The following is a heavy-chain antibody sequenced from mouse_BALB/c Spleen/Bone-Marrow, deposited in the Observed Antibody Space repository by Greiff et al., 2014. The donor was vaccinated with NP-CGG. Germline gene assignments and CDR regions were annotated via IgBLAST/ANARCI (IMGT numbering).Heavy chain of an antibody. CDR2: IDPANGNT. D-gene: IGHD4-1*01. CDR3: ARWGKLGRGYFDV. J-gene: IGHJ1*01. CDR1: GFNIKDTY. V-gene: IGHV14-3*02. Sequence: VQLQQSGAELVKPGASVKLSCTASGFNIKDTYMHWVKQRPERGLEWIGRIDPANGNTKYDPKFQGKATITADTSSNTAYLQLSSLTSEDTAVYYCARWGKLGRGYFDVWGAGTTVTVSS.